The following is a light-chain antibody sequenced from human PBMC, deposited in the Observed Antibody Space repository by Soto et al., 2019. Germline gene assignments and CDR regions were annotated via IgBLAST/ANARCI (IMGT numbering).Light chain of an antibody. CDR2: DAS. V-gene: IGKV1-33*01. Sequence: DIQLTQSPSSLSASVGDRVTITCQASQDISNHLNWYQQKPGKAPNLLIYDASDLETGVPSRFSGGGSGTFFSVTINSLQPEEIATYYCQKNDCVPLFGPGTKVEIK. J-gene: IGKJ3*01. CDR1: QDISNH. CDR3: QKNDCVPL.